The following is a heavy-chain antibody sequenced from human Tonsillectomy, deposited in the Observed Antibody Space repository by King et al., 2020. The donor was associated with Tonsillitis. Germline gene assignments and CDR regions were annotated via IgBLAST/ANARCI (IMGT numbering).Heavy chain of an antibody. CDR1: GFSLSTSGLG. CDR2: IYWDDDK. J-gene: IGHJ4*02. Sequence: FTLQESGPTLVKPTQTLTLTCNFSGFSLSTSGLGVGWIRQPPGKALQWLALIYWDDDKRFTPSLKNRLTITKDISRNHVVLTMANMDPVDTATYYCALRVGGGGYHHWGQGTLVTVSS. D-gene: IGHD3-22*01. CDR3: ALRVGGGGYHH. V-gene: IGHV2-5*02.